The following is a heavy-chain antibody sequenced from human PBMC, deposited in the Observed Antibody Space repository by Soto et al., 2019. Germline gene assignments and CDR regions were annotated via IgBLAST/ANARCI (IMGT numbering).Heavy chain of an antibody. CDR2: IPDDGINK. CDR1: GFNFSSYG. Sequence: GGSLRLSYAASGFNFSSYGMHWVRQAPGKGLEWVAVIPDDGINKYYADSVKGRFTISRDNSKNTLYLQMNSLRAEDTAVYYCAKAVAGTRGYYYYGMDVWGQGTTVTVSS. D-gene: IGHD6-19*01. J-gene: IGHJ6*02. CDR3: AKAVAGTRGYYYYGMDV. V-gene: IGHV3-30*18.